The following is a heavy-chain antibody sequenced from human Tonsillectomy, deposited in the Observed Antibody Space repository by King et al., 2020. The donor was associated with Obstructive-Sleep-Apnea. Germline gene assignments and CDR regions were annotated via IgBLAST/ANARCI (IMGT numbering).Heavy chain of an antibody. V-gene: IGHV3-23*04. D-gene: IGHD6-19*01. J-gene: IGHJ4*02. Sequence: VQLVECGGGLVQPGGSLRLSCAASGFTFNSYAMSWVRQAPGKGLEWVSRISGSGAGTYYADSVKGRFTISRDNSKNTLYLQMNSLRAEDTALYYCAKEGSGPWLAVGGLDYWGQGTLVTVS. CDR2: ISGSGAGT. CDR3: AKEGSGPWLAVGGLDY. CDR1: GFTFNSYA.